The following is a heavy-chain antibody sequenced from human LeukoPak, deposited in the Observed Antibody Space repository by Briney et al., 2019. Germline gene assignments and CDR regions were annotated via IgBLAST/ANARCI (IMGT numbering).Heavy chain of an antibody. V-gene: IGHV4-38-2*02. D-gene: IGHD6-13*01. CDR1: GFSITSGYY. Sequence: SETLSLTCNVSGFSITSGYYWGWIRQPPGKGLEWIGSIYHSGTTHFNPSFKSRVTISVDTSKTQFSLQLTSVTAADTAVYYCATYSSWYSPLDYWGQGVLVTVSS. J-gene: IGHJ4*02. CDR2: IYHSGTT. CDR3: ATYSSWYSPLDY.